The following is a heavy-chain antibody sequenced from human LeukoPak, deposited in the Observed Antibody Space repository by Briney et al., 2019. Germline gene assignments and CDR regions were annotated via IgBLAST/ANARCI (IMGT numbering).Heavy chain of an antibody. CDR2: INHSGST. CDR1: GGSFSGYY. V-gene: IGHV4-34*01. CDR3: ARRRPRGWLQLNCFDP. D-gene: IGHD5-24*01. Sequence: SETLSLTCAVYGGSFSGYYWSWIRQPPRKGLEWIGEINHSGSTNYNPSLKSRVTISVDTSKNQFSLKLSSVTAADTGVYDCARRRPRGWLQLNCFDPWGQGTLVTVSS. J-gene: IGHJ5*02.